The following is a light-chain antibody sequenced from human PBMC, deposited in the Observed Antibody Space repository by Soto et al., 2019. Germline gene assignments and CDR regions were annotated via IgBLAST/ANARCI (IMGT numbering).Light chain of an antibody. CDR2: GAS. Sequence: EIVLTQSPGSLSLSPGERATLSCRASQRVSRTFFAWYQQRPGQAPRLLMYGASSRATGITERFSGSGSGTDFTLNMSRLEPEDFAVYYGHPFNSAVTFGQGTKVEIK. V-gene: IGKV3-20*01. CDR3: HPFNSAVT. J-gene: IGKJ1*01. CDR1: QRVSRTF.